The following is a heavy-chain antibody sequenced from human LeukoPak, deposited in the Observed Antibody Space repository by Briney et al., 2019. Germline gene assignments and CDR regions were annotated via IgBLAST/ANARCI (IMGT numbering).Heavy chain of an antibody. Sequence: PSETLSLTCAVSGGSISSGGYSWSWIRQSPGKGLEWIGYIYHSGSTYYNPSLKSRVTISVDRSKNQFSLKLSSVTAAGTAVYYCARGTLGYDYWGQGTLVTVSS. CDR2: IYHSGST. V-gene: IGHV4-30-2*06. CDR1: GGSISSGGYS. D-gene: IGHD2-15*01. J-gene: IGHJ4*02. CDR3: ARGTLGYDY.